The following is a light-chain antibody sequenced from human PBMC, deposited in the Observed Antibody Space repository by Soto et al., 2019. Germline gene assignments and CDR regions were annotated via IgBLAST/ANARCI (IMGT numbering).Light chain of an antibody. J-gene: IGLJ1*01. V-gene: IGLV2-14*01. CDR2: GVS. CDR1: ITDIGAYNY. Sequence: QSVLTQPASVSGSPGQSITISCTGTITDIGAYNYVSWYQQHPGKAPKLLIYGVSSRPSGVSNRFSDSKSGNAAYLTISGLQADDEAEYYCSSYTSSITPYVFGTGTKLTVL. CDR3: SSYTSSITPYV.